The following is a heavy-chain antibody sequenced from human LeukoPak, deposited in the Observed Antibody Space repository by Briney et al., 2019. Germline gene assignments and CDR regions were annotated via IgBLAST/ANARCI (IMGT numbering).Heavy chain of an antibody. CDR3: ARSPCGGDCFTLDC. CDR1: GGSISSYY. CDR2: IYYSGST. D-gene: IGHD2-21*02. Sequence: PSETLSLTCTVSGGSISSYYWSWIRQPPGKGLEGIGYIYYSGSTNYNPSLKSRVTISVDTSKNQFSLKLSSVTAADTAVYYCARSPCGGDCFTLDCWGQGTLVTVSS. J-gene: IGHJ4*02. V-gene: IGHV4-59*01.